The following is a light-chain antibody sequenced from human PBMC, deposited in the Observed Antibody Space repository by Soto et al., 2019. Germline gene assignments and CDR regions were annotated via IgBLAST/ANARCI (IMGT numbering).Light chain of an antibody. CDR3: GADNGIGSSFGYGV. Sequence: QSVLTQPPSASASLGASVTLTCTLSSGYRNYKVDWDQQRPGKGPRFVMRVGTGGVVVSKGDGIPDRFSVLGSGLNRYLTSKNIQEDDESYYHCGADNGIGSSFGYGVFGGGTKVTAL. CDR1: SGYRNYK. CDR2: VGTGGVVV. V-gene: IGLV9-49*01. J-gene: IGLJ2*01.